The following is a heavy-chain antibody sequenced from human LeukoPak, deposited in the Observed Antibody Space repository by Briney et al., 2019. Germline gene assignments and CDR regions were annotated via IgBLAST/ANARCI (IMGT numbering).Heavy chain of an antibody. D-gene: IGHD3-22*01. J-gene: IGHJ4*02. CDR1: GYTFTSYY. Sequence: ASLKVSCRASGYTFTSYYLHWVRQAPGQGLEWMGVINPSGGSTTYAQKFQGRATLTRDTSTSTVYMELSSLRSEDTAVYYCARVPDRITYYYNSSGHFDCWGQGTLVTVSS. CDR2: INPSGGST. CDR3: ARVPDRITYYYNSSGHFDC. V-gene: IGHV1-46*01.